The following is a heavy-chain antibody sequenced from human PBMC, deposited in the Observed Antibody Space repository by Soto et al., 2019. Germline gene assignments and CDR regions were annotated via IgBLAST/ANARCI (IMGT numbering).Heavy chain of an antibody. V-gene: IGHV3-21*01. CDR2: ISSSSSTI. Sequence: EVQLVESGGGLVKPGGSLRLSCAASGFTFSSYSMNWVRQAPGKGLEWVSSISSSSSTIYYADSVKGRFTISRDNAKNSLYLQMNSLRDEDTAVYYCARGGSSRGARDYYYGMDVWGQGTTVTVSS. CDR1: GFTFSSYS. J-gene: IGHJ6*02. CDR3: ARGGSSRGARDYYYGMDV. D-gene: IGHD2-2*01.